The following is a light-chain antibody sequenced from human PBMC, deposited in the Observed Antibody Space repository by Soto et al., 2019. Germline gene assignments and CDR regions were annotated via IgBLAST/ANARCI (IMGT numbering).Light chain of an antibody. V-gene: IGLV2-11*01. CDR3: CSYAGNYLYV. CDR1: SSDVGGYNY. J-gene: IGLJ1*01. Sequence: QSVLTQPRSVSGSPGQSVTISCTGTSSDVGGYNYVSWYQQHPGKAPKVMIYLVSKRPSGVPDRFSGSKSGNTASLTISGLQAEDEADYYCCSYAGNYLYVFGTGTKVTVL. CDR2: LVS.